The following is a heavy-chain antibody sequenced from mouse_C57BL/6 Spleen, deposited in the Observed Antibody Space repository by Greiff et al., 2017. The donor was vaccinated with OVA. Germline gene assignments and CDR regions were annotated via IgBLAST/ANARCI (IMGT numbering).Heavy chain of an antibody. CDR2: INPNNGGT. J-gene: IGHJ4*01. D-gene: IGHD2-1*01. V-gene: IGHV1-26*01. Sequence: EVQLQQSGPELVKPGASVKISCKASGYTFTDYYMNWVKQSHGKSLEWIGDINPNNGGTSYNQKFKGKATLTVDKSSSTAYMELRSLTSEDSAVYYCARKRNYFFYAMDYWGQGTSVTVSS. CDR1: GYTFTDYY. CDR3: ARKRNYFFYAMDY.